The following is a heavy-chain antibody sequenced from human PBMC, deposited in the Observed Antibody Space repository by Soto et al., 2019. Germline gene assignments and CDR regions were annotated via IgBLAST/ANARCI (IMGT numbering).Heavy chain of an antibody. J-gene: IGHJ3*02. CDR1: GFTFSSYA. V-gene: IGHV3-23*01. Sequence: GGSLRLSCAASGFTFSSYAMSWVRQAPGKGLEWVSAISGSGGSTYYADSVKGRFTISRDNSKNTLYLQMNSLRAEDTAVYYCAKAYCGGDCYGSDAFDIWGQGTMVTVSS. D-gene: IGHD2-21*01. CDR3: AKAYCGGDCYGSDAFDI. CDR2: ISGSGGST.